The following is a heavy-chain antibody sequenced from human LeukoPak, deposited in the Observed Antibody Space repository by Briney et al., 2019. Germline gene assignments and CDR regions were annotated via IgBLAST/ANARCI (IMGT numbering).Heavy chain of an antibody. CDR2: IYTSGST. CDR3: AGRTKGALRSYYYYMDV. V-gene: IGHV4-4*09. D-gene: IGHD1-26*01. Sequence: SETLSLTCTVSGGSISSYYWSWIRQPPGKGLEWIGYIYTSGSTNYNPSLKSRVTISVDTSKNQFSLKLSSVTAADTAVYYCAGRTKGALRSYYYYMDVWGKGTTVTVSS. J-gene: IGHJ6*03. CDR1: GGSISSYY.